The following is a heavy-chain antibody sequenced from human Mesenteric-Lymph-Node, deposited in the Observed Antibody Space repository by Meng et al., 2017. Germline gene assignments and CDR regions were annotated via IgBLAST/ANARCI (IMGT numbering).Heavy chain of an antibody. CDR3: AIGGSYYVV. V-gene: IGHV3-7*01. D-gene: IGHD1-26*01. CDR2: IKQDGSEK. CDR1: GFTFSSYW. J-gene: IGHJ6*02. Sequence: GESLKISCAASGFTFSSYWMSWVRQAPGKGLEWVANIKQDGSEKYYVDSVKGRFTISRDNAKNSLYLQMNSLRAEDTAVYYCAIGGSYYVVWGQGTTVTVSS.